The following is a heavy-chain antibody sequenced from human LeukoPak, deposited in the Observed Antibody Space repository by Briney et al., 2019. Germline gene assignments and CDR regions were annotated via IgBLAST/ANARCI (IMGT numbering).Heavy chain of an antibody. CDR1: GFPFSDFS. Sequence: GGSLRLSCATSGFPFSDFSMSWVRQAPGKGLEWISTTNSGGTSTYYAESVKGRFTISRDNSKNTLYLQMSSLGVEDTAVYYCAKQSYARSLGEGGPGTLVSVSS. V-gene: IGHV3-23*01. CDR2: TNSGGTST. D-gene: IGHD2-8*01. CDR3: AKQSYARSLGE. J-gene: IGHJ4*02.